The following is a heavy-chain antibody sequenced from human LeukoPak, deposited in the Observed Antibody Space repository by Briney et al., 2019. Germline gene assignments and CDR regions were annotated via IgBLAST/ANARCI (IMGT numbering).Heavy chain of an antibody. CDR3: ARGNILTGYCFDF. D-gene: IGHD3-9*01. V-gene: IGHV4-34*01. J-gene: IGHJ4*02. CDR2: IHYTGAT. CDR1: GGSITGYC. Sequence: SETLSLTCAVYGGSITGYCWSWIRQTPGRGLEWVGEIHYTGATSYNPSLKSRATISTDTSKNQFSLRLSSVTAANTAVYYCARGNILTGYCFDFWGQGALVTVSS.